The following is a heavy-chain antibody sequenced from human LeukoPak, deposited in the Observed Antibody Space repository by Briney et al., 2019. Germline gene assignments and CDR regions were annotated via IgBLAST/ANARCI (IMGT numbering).Heavy chain of an antibody. J-gene: IGHJ4*02. CDR3: ARQAGLWFGNFDY. V-gene: IGHV1-18*01. CDR2: ISVYNGHT. CDR1: GYTFTSNS. Sequence: ASVKVSCKASGYTFTSNSISWVRQAPGQGLEWMGWISVYNGHTGYSPKFQGRVTMTTDTSTAYMELGSLRADDTAIYFCARQAGLWFGNFDYWGQGTLVTVSS. D-gene: IGHD3-10*01.